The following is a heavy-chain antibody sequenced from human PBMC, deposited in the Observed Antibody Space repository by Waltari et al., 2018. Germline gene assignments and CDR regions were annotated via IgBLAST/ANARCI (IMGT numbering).Heavy chain of an antibody. J-gene: IGHJ4*02. CDR1: GFTFSSYD. CDR2: IGTAGDT. Sequence: EVQLVESGGGLVQPGGSLRLSCAACGFTFSSYDMHWVRQATGKGLEWVSAIGTAGDTYYPGSVKGQCTISRENAKNSLYLQMNSLRAGDTAVYYCARRWPIGRHMAAAPFDYWGQGTLVTVSS. CDR3: ARRWPIGRHMAAAPFDY. V-gene: IGHV3-13*03. D-gene: IGHD6-13*01.